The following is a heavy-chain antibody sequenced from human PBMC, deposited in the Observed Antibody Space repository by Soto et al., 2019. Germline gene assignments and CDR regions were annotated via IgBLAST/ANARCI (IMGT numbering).Heavy chain of an antibody. CDR2: ISAYNGNT. V-gene: IGHV1-18*01. CDR1: GYTFTSYG. CDR3: ARIYCSSTSCYGYYYYGMDV. J-gene: IGHJ6*02. Sequence: ASVKVSCKASGYTFTSYGISWVRQAPGQGLEWMGWISAYNGNTNYAQKLQGRVTMTTDTSTSTAYMELRSLRSDDTAVYYCARIYCSSTSCYGYYYYGMDVWGQGTTVTVSS. D-gene: IGHD2-2*01.